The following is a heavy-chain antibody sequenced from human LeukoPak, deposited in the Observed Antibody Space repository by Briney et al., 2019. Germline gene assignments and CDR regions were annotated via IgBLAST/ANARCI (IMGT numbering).Heavy chain of an antibody. J-gene: IGHJ4*02. V-gene: IGHV4-4*02. D-gene: IGHD2/OR15-2a*01. CDR2: IYYSGRT. CDR1: GGSISSTNW. Sequence: PSETLSLTCAVSGGSISSTNWWSWVRQPPGKGLEWIGSIYYSGRTYYNPSLKSRVTISVDTSKNQFSLKLNSVTAADTAVYYCARILYSNNIDYWGQGTLVTVSS. CDR3: ARILYSNNIDY.